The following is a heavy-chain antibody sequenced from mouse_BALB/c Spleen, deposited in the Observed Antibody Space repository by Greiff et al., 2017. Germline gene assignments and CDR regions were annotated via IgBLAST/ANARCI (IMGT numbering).Heavy chain of an antibody. D-gene: IGHD2-14*01. J-gene: IGHJ3*01. V-gene: IGHV5-6-5*01. Sequence: EVQRVESGGGLVKPGGSLTLSCAASGFTFSSYAMSWVRQTPEKRLEWVASISSGGSTNYTDSVMGRFTISRDNTRNILYLQMSSGRCADTAMYYCVRGRMSNRCPSWFADWGEETLVTVSA. CDR1: GFTFSSYA. CDR2: ISSGGST. CDR3: VRGRMSNRCPSWFAD.